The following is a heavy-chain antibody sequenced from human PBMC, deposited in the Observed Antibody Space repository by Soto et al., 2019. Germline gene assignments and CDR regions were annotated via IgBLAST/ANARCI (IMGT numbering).Heavy chain of an antibody. CDR2: IIPIFGTA. D-gene: IGHD3-22*01. Sequence: ASVKVSCKASGYTFASYGISWVRQAPGQGLEWMGWIIPIFGTANYAQKFQGRVTITADESTSTAYMELSSLRSEDTAVYYCARVLTMIVVVTPPPPAFDIWGQGTTVTVSS. V-gene: IGHV1-69*13. J-gene: IGHJ3*02. CDR3: ARVLTMIVVVTPPPPAFDI. CDR1: GYTFASYG.